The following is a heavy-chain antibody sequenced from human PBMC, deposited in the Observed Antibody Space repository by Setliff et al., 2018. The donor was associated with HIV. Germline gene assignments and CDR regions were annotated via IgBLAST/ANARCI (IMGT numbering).Heavy chain of an antibody. CDR1: GYTFTSYG. J-gene: IGHJ5*02. Sequence: ASVKVSCKPSGYTFTSYGISWVRQAPGQGPEWMGWISAYTGHTDYAPRLLGRVTMTTDTSTSPAYMELRSLTSDDTAAYYCARARLQGIVTAVGPRDNCLDPWGQGTRVTVSS. D-gene: IGHD1-26*01. CDR2: ISAYTGHT. CDR3: ARARLQGIVTAVGPRDNCLDP. V-gene: IGHV1-18*01.